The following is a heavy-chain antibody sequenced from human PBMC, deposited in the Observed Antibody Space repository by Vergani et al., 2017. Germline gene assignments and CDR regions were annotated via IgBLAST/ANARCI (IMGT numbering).Heavy chain of an antibody. CDR1: GFSFSSFG. Sequence: QVQLVESGGGVVQPGRSLRLSCAASGFSFSSFGFHWVRQAPGKGLEWVAFIHYDGSHEYYIDSVKGRFTISRDNSKNTLILQMNGLGAEDTAVYYCARGGGYCTISYYFSGAFDYWGLGTLVSVSS. V-gene: IGHV3-33*01. CDR3: ARGGGYCTISYYFSGAFDY. D-gene: IGHD2-8*01. CDR2: IHYDGSHE. J-gene: IGHJ4*02.